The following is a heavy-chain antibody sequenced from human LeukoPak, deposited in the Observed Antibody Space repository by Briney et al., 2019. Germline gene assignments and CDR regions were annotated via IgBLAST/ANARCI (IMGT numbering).Heavy chain of an antibody. CDR3: ARSYSSSWHDGDY. CDR2: ISSSGNTI. D-gene: IGHD6-13*01. Sequence: GSLRLSCVASGFTFSSYEMNWVRQAPGKGLEWVSCISSSGNTINYADSVKGRFTISRDNAKSSLYLQMNSLRAEDTAVYYCARSYSSSWHDGDYWGQGTLVTVSS. J-gene: IGHJ4*02. CDR1: GFTFSSYE. V-gene: IGHV3-48*03.